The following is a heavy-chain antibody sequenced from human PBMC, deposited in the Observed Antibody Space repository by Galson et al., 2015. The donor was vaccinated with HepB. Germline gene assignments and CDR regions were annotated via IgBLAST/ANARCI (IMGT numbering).Heavy chain of an antibody. CDR2: LSISGDDA. V-gene: IGHV3-23*01. CDR3: AKDSLGDDEFICSFDY. Sequence: SLRLSCAASGFTFNNYAMSWVRQTAGKGLEWVAALSISGDDAYYAGSVKGRFTISRDNSQNTLFLQMNSLRAEDTAIYYCAKDSLGDDEFICSFDYWGQGALVPVSS. CDR1: GFTFNNYA. J-gene: IGHJ4*02. D-gene: IGHD3-16*01.